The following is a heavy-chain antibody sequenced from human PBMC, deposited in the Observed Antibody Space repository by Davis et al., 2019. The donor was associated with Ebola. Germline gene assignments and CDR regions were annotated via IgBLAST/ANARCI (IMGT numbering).Heavy chain of an antibody. CDR1: GYMFSNYW. Sequence: KVSCKGIGYMFSNYWIGWVRQKPGKGLECVGFIYPGDSDTRYCPSFQDQVTISADKSITTAFLQWNSLKASDTAIYYCTRQGPTSWDSWGQGTLVTVSS. D-gene: IGHD2-2*01. V-gene: IGHV5-51*01. CDR3: TRQGPTSWDS. J-gene: IGHJ4*02. CDR2: IYPGDSDT.